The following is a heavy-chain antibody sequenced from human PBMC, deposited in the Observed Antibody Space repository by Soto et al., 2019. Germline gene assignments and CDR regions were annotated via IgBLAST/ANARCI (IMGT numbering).Heavy chain of an antibody. CDR2: IYHSGST. V-gene: IGHV4-4*02. CDR3: ARVYYYDSSGYGDLYGMDV. J-gene: IGHJ6*02. Sequence: KTSETLSLTCAVSGGSISSSNWWSWVRQPPGKGLEWIGEIYHSGSTNYNPSLKSRVTISVDKSKNQFSLKLSPVTAADTAVYYCARVYYYDSSGYGDLYGMDVWGQGTTVTVSS. D-gene: IGHD3-22*01. CDR1: GGSISSSNW.